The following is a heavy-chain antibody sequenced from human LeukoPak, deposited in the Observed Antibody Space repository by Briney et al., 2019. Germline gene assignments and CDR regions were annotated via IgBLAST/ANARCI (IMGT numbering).Heavy chain of an antibody. D-gene: IGHD2-21*01. J-gene: IGHJ6*02. Sequence: GGSLRLSCAASGFTFSAYTLNWVRQAPGKGLEWVSSISSSSSYIYYADSVKGRFTISRDNSKNTLYLQMNSLRAEDTAVYYCARDSVQFAYSNADVWGQGTTVTVSS. CDR3: ARDSVQFAYSNADV. CDR2: ISSSSSYI. CDR1: GFTFSAYT. V-gene: IGHV3-21*01.